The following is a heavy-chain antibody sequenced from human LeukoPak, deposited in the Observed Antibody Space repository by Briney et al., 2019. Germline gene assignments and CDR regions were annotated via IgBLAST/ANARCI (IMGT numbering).Heavy chain of an antibody. J-gene: IGHJ4*02. CDR1: GVSIRSYY. CDR3: ARGVRLLWFGEPSFDY. CDR2: IYYSGST. V-gene: IGHV4-59*01. D-gene: IGHD3-10*01. Sequence: SETLSLTCTVSGVSIRSYYWSWIRQSPGRGLESIGNIYYSGSTNYNPSLKSRVTISLDTSKNQFSLKLRSVTAADTAVYYCARGVRLLWFGEPSFDYWGQGTLVTVSS.